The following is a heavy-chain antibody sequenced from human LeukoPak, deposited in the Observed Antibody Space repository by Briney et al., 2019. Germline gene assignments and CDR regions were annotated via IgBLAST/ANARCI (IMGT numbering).Heavy chain of an antibody. Sequence: PSETLSLTCTVSGGSISSYYWSWIRQPPGKGLEWIGYIYYSGSTNYNPSLKSRVTISVDTSKNQFSLKLSSVTAADTAVYYCASVRYCSGGSCYSGAFDIWGQGTMVTVSS. CDR1: GGSISSYY. CDR3: ASVRYCSGGSCYSGAFDI. J-gene: IGHJ3*02. V-gene: IGHV4-59*08. CDR2: IYYSGST. D-gene: IGHD2-15*01.